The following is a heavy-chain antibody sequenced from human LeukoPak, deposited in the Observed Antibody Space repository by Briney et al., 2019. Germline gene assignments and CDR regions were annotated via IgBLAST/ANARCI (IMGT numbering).Heavy chain of an antibody. CDR2: INPSGGSI. CDR1: GDTFSSYY. D-gene: IGHD3-22*01. Sequence: ASVKVSCKASGDTFSSYYMHWVRQAPGQGLEWMGIINPSGGSITYAQMFQGRVTMTGDMSTSTVYMELSSLRSEDTSVYYCARGRHYYECSDYYYEGDAFDVWGQGTMVTVSS. CDR3: ARGRHYYECSDYYYEGDAFDV. V-gene: IGHV1-46*01. J-gene: IGHJ3*01.